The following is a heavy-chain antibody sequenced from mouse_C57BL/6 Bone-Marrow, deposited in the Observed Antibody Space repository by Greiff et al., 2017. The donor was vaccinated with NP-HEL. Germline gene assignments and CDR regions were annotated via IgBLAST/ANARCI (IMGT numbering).Heavy chain of an antibody. V-gene: IGHV1-82*01. CDR3: ARRCITTVVNGYFEV. CDR1: GYAFSSSW. D-gene: IGHD1-1*01. Sequence: QVQLQQSGPELVKPGASVTISCKASGYAFSSSWMNWVKQRPGKGLEWIGRIYPGDGDTNYNGKFKGKATLTADKSSSTAYMQLSSLTSQDSAVYFGARRCITTVVNGYFEVWGTGTTVTVSS. CDR2: IYPGDGDT. J-gene: IGHJ1*03.